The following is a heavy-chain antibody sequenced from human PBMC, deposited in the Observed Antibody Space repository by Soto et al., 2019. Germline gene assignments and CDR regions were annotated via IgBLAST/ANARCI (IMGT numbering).Heavy chain of an antibody. CDR2: ISANNGNT. Sequence: QVQLVQSGAEVKKPGASVKVSCKASGYTFTSYGISWVRQAPGQGLEWMGWISANNGNTNYAQKRQGRVSVTTHTSTSTAYLELRSLRSDDTAVYYCARDYGDYFLFTLHYWGQGTLVTVSS. CDR3: ARDYGDYFLFTLHY. CDR1: GYTFTSYG. D-gene: IGHD4-17*01. J-gene: IGHJ4*02. V-gene: IGHV1-18*01.